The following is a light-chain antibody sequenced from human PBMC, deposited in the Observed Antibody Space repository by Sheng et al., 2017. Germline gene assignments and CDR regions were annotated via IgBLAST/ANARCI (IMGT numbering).Light chain of an antibody. CDR1: QGISSR. V-gene: IGKV1-9*01. CDR2: AAS. CDR3: QQLDSYPRS. J-gene: IGKJ4*01. Sequence: IQLTQSPSSLSASVGDRVTITCRASQGISSRLAWYQQKPGNAPNLLIYAASTLKSGVPSRFSGSGSGTDFTLTISSLQPEDFATYYCQQLDSYPRSFGGGTKVEIK.